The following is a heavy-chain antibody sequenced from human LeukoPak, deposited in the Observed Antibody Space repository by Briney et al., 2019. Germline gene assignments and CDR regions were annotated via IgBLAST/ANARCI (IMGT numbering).Heavy chain of an antibody. CDR2: ISSDGYST. Sequence: PGGSLRLSCAASGFTFSSYAMSWVRQAPEKGLEWVSAISSDGYSTYNADSVKGRFTISRDNSKNTLYLHMNSLRAEDTAVYYCAKSRGNTGGHFDYGGQGTLVTVSS. J-gene: IGHJ4*02. CDR3: AKSRGNTGGHFDY. V-gene: IGHV3-23*01. D-gene: IGHD2/OR15-2a*01. CDR1: GFTFSSYA.